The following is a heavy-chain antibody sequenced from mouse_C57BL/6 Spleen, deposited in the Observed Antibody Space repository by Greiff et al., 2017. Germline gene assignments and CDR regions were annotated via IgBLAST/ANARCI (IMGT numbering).Heavy chain of an antibody. V-gene: IGHV1-26*01. CDR1: GYTFTDYY. J-gene: IGHJ3*01. D-gene: IGHD6-2*01. CDR2: INPNNGGT. Sequence: EVQLQQSGPELVKPGASVKISCKASGYTFTDYYMNWVKQSHGKSLEWIGDINPNNGGTSYNQKFKGKATLTVDKSSSTAYMELRSLTSEDSAVYYCESQSFAYWGQGTLVTVSA. CDR3: ESQSFAY.